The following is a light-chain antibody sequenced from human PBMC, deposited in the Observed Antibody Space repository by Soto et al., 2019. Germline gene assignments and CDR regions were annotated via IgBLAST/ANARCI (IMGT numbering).Light chain of an antibody. CDR3: QTWGSDIHVV. CDR2: LNSDGSH. J-gene: IGLJ2*01. V-gene: IGLV4-69*01. Sequence: QLVLTQSPSASASLGASGKLTCTLSSGHSSYTIAWHQQQPAKGPRYLMTLNSDGSHRQGDGIPARFSGSSSGAERYLTISNLQSEEEAHYYWQTWGSDIHVVFGGGTKLTVL. CDR1: SGHSSYT.